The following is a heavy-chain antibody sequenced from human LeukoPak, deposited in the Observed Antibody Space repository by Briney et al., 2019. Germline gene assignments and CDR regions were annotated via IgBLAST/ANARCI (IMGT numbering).Heavy chain of an antibody. V-gene: IGHV4-39*01. CDR1: GDSVIRSDSY. D-gene: IGHD3-22*01. Sequence: PSETLSLTCSVSGDSVIRSDSYWDWIRQPPGRGLEWIGTIYYSGRTYYSPSLKGRVTMSVDPSNNQFSLSLRSVTAADTAIYYCARRRYYDGSGYLEWGQGTLLSVSS. J-gene: IGHJ1*01. CDR2: IYYSGRT. CDR3: ARRRYYDGSGYLE.